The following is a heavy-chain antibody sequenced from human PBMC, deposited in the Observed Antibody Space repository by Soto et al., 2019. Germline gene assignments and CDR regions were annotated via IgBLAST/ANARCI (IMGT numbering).Heavy chain of an antibody. CDR1: GGSFSNYY. CDR2: INHSGST. Sequence: ETLSLTCAVFGGSFSNYYLTWIRQPPGKGLEWIGEINHSGSTNYSPSLKSRVTISVDTSKNHFSLKLSSVTAADTAVYYCASGYGSGTNRYYYYGMDVWGQGTTVTVSS. J-gene: IGHJ6*02. V-gene: IGHV4-34*01. CDR3: ASGYGSGTNRYYYYGMDV. D-gene: IGHD3-10*01.